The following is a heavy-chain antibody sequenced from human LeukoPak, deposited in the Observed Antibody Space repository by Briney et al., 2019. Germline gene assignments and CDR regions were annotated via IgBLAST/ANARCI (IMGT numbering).Heavy chain of an antibody. Sequence: PSETLSLTCTVSGGSISSSSYYWGWIRQPPGKGLEWIGSIYYSGSTYYYNPSLKSRVTISVDTSKNQFSLKLNSVTAADTAVYYCARTMVRGVISPGGYYYMDVWGKGTTVTISS. J-gene: IGHJ6*03. D-gene: IGHD3-10*01. CDR2: IYYSGSTY. CDR3: ARTMVRGVISPGGYYYMDV. V-gene: IGHV4-39*01. CDR1: GGSISSSSYY.